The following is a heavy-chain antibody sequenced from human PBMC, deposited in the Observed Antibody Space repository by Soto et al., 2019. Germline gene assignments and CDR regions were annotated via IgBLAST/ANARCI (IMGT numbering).Heavy chain of an antibody. CDR2: IYYSGST. CDR3: ARGGEVSGYYYYGTDV. V-gene: IGHV4-31*03. J-gene: IGHJ6*02. Sequence: SETLSLTCTVSGGSISSGGYYWSWIRQHPGKGLEWIGYIYYSGSTYYNPSLKSRVTISVDTSKNQFSLKLSSVTAADTAVYYCARGGEVSGYYYYGTDVWGQGATVTVSS. D-gene: IGHD3-10*01. CDR1: GGSISSGGYY.